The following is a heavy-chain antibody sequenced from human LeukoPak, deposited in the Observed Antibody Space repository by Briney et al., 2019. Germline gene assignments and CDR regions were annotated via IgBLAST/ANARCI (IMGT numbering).Heavy chain of an antibody. CDR1: GFNVAAYA. J-gene: IGHJ4*02. CDR3: AIAYESGSFYRAFAY. Sequence: GGSLRLSCAASGFNVAAYAMYWVRQPPGKSLEWVSLISGDSDNKYSAASVKGRSAISRDNSKNSLYLQMNSLTTEDTALYYCAIAYESGSFYRAFAYWGQGALVTVSS. V-gene: IGHV3-43*02. D-gene: IGHD3-10*01. CDR2: ISGDSDNK.